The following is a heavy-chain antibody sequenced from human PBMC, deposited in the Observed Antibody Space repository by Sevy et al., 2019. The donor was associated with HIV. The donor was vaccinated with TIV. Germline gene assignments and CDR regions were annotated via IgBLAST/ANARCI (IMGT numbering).Heavy chain of an antibody. V-gene: IGHV3-21*01. D-gene: IGHD6-6*01. CDR3: ARAPVHKAFDI. Sequence: GESLKISCAASGFTFSSYSMNWVRQAPGKGLEWVSSISSSSSYIYYADSVKGRFTISRDNAKNSLYLQMNSLRAEDTAVYYRARAPVHKAFDIWGQGTMVTVSS. CDR1: GFTFSSYS. CDR2: ISSSSSYI. J-gene: IGHJ3*02.